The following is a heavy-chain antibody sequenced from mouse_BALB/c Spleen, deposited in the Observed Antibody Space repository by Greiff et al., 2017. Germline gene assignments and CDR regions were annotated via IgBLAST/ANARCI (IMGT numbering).Heavy chain of an antibody. J-gene: IGHJ2*01. CDR2: IDPANGNT. CDR3: ARAGGNRDYFDY. V-gene: IGHV14-3*02. D-gene: IGHD2-1*01. CDR1: GFNIKDTY. Sequence: VQLQQSGAELVKPGASVKLSCTASGFNIKDTYMHWVKQRPEQGLEWIGRIDPANGNTKYDPKFQGKATITADTSSNTAYLQLSSLTSEDTAVYYCARAGGNRDYFDYWGQGTTLTVSS.